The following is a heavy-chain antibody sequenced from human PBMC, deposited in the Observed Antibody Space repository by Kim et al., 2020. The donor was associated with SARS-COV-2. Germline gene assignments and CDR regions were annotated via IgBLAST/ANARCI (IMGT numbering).Heavy chain of an antibody. V-gene: IGHV4-30-2*05. D-gene: IGHD2-2*01. J-gene: IGHJ5*02. Sequence: TSSNPSLKRRVTLSVDTTKNQCSLKLSSVTAADTAVYYWARDLVSGWFDPWGQGTLVTVSS. CDR2: T. CDR3: ARDLVSGWFDP.